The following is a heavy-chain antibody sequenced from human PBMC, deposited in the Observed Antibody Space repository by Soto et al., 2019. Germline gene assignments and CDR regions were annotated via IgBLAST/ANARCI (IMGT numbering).Heavy chain of an antibody. J-gene: IGHJ6*02. CDR2: IIPIFGTA. Sequence: SVKVSCKASGYTFTSYDINWVRQATGQGLEWMGGIIPIFGTANYAQKFQGRVTITADESTSTAYMELSSLRSEDTAVYYCARTPMIGRPAARDANYYYYGMDVWGQGTTVTVSS. CDR1: GYTFTSYD. V-gene: IGHV1-69*13. D-gene: IGHD2-2*01. CDR3: ARTPMIGRPAARDANYYYYGMDV.